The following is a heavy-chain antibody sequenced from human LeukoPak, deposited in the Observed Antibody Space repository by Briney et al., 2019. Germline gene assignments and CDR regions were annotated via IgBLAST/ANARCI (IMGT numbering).Heavy chain of an antibody. CDR1: GASIISGGYY. Sequence: PSQTLSLTCTVSGASIISGGYYWSCIRQHPGKGLECIGYIYYTGSTYYNPSLKNRLTISIDTSKSQFSLKLTSVTAADTAVYYCARDPIAYCGADCYSDWGQGTLVTVSS. V-gene: IGHV4-31*03. D-gene: IGHD2-21*02. CDR3: ARDPIAYCGADCYSD. J-gene: IGHJ4*02. CDR2: IYYTGST.